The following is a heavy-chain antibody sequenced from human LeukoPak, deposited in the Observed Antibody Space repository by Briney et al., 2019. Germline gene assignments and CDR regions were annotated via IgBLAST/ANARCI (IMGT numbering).Heavy chain of an antibody. CDR3: ARYSGFHVGYFDF. Sequence: SETLSLTCTVSGCSIRDYYWSWLRQPAGKGLEWIGRMSTSGSTFYNPSLKSRVTMSVDTSKKQFSLRLNSVTAADTAVYYCARYSGFHVGYFDFWTQGNLVTVSS. J-gene: IGHJ4*02. CDR2: MSTSGST. D-gene: IGHD3-22*01. CDR1: GCSIRDYY. V-gene: IGHV4-4*07.